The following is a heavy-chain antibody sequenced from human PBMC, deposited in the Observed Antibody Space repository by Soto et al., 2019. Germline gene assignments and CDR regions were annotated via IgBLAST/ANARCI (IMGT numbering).Heavy chain of an antibody. CDR3: ARGYTYGSSFDY. CDR2: INPSGGYI. V-gene: IGHV1-46*03. Sequence: ASVKVSCKASGYTFTSYGISWVRQAPGQGLEWMGIINPSGGYISYAQKFQGRVTMTRDTSTSTVYMELSSLRSEDTAVYYCARGYTYGSSFDYWGQGTLVTVSS. J-gene: IGHJ4*02. CDR1: GYTFTSYG. D-gene: IGHD5-18*01.